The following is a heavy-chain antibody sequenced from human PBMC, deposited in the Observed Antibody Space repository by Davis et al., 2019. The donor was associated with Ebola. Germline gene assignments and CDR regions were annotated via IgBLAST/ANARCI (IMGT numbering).Heavy chain of an antibody. V-gene: IGHV1-69*13. J-gene: IGHJ6*02. D-gene: IGHD3-9*01. CDR1: GGTFSSYA. Sequence: SVKVSCKASGGTFSSYAISWVRQAPGQGLEWMGGIIPIFGTANYAQKFQGRVTITADESTSTAYMELSSLRDEDTAVYYCAREVAGYYIGYYYYGMDVWGQGTTVTVSS. CDR2: IIPIFGTA. CDR3: AREVAGYYIGYYYYGMDV.